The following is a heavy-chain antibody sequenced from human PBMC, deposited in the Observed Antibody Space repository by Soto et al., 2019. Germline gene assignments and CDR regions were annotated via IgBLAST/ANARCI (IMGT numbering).Heavy chain of an antibody. CDR1: GFTFSPHV. Sequence: GGSLRLSCAASGFTFSPHVMNWVRQAPGKGLEWVAVMSNDGSNKYYADSVKGRFTISGDTSKNQFSLHLNSVTPEDTAVYYCAREFPYYESSDSYFDYWGQGALVTVYS. D-gene: IGHD3-16*01. J-gene: IGHJ4*02. CDR3: AREFPYYESSDSYFDY. CDR2: MSNDGSNK. V-gene: IGHV3-30*03.